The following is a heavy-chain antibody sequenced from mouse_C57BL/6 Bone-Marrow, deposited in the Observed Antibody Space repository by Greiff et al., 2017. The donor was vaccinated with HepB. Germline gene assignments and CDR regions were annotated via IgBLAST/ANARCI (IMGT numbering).Heavy chain of an antibody. Sequence: EVQLQESGPGMVKPSQSLSLTCTVTGYSITSGYDWHWIRHFPGNKLEWMGYISYSGSTNYNPSLKSRISITHDTSKNHFFLKLNSVTTEDTATYYCARDQDYYGSSYAWFAYWGQGTLVTVSA. V-gene: IGHV3-1*01. CDR1: GYSITSGYD. CDR2: ISYSGST. CDR3: ARDQDYYGSSYAWFAY. J-gene: IGHJ3*01. D-gene: IGHD1-1*01.